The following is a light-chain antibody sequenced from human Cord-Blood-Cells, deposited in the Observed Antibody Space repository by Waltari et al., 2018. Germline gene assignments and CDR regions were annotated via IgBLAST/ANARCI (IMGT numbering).Light chain of an antibody. J-gene: IGLJ1*01. CDR1: SGSLATTH. CDR3: QSYDSSNYV. Sequence: NFMLTQPHSVSESPGKTVTISCTRSSGSLATTHVQWYQQRPGSSPTTVIYEDNQRPSGVPDRFSGSIDSSSNSASLTISGLKTEDEADYYCQSYDSSNYVFGTGTKVTVL. CDR2: EDN. V-gene: IGLV6-57*01.